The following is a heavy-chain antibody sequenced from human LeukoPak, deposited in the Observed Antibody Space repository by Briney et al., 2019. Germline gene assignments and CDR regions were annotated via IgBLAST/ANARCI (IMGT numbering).Heavy chain of an antibody. Sequence: RRSLRLSCAASGFTVTSNYMSWVRQAPGKGLEWVSVIYSGGSTYYADSVKGRFTISRDNSKNTLYLQMNSLRAEDTAVYYCARARRWLHPFDYWGQGTLVTVSS. D-gene: IGHD5-24*01. CDR1: GFTVTSNY. V-gene: IGHV3-53*01. CDR3: ARARRWLHPFDY. CDR2: IYSGGST. J-gene: IGHJ4*02.